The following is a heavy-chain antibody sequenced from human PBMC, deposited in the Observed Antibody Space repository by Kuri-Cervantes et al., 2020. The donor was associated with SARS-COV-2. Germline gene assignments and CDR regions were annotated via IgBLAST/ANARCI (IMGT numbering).Heavy chain of an antibody. D-gene: IGHD2-15*01. CDR3: AKLVGYCGGGSCSGVFDY. V-gene: IGHV3-9*01. CDR1: GFIFGSYG. Sequence: GGSLTLSCAVYGFIFGSYGMHWVRQATGKGLEWVSGISWNSGSIGYAVSVKGRVTISRDNAKNSLYLQMNSLRAEDTALYYCAKLVGYCGGGSCSGVFDYWGQGTLVTVSS. CDR2: ISWNSGSI. J-gene: IGHJ4*02.